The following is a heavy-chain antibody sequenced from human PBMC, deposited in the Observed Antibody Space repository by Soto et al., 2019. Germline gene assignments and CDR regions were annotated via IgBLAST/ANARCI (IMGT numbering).Heavy chain of an antibody. Sequence: PGGSLRLSCAASGFTFSSYAMHWFRQAPGKGLEYVSAISSNGGSTYYANSVKGRFTISRDNSKNTLYLQMGSLRAEDMAVYYCARGPGYYFDYWGQGTLVTVS. CDR1: GFTFSSYA. CDR3: ARGPGYYFDY. J-gene: IGHJ4*02. V-gene: IGHV3-64*01. CDR2: ISSNGGST.